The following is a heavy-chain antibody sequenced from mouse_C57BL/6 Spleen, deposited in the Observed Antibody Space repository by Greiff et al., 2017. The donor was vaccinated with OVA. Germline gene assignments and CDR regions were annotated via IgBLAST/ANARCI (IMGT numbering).Heavy chain of an antibody. V-gene: IGHV1-53*01. J-gene: IGHJ1*03. CDR1: GYTFTSYW. CDR2: INPSNGGT. CDR3: ARNDYDWGYYGV. Sequence: QVQLQQSGTELVKPGASVKLSCKASGYTFTSYWMPWVKQRPGQGLEWIGNINPSNGGTNYNEKFKSKATLTVDKSSSTAYMQLSSLTSEDSAVYYCARNDYDWGYYGVWGTGTTVTVSS. D-gene: IGHD2-4*01.